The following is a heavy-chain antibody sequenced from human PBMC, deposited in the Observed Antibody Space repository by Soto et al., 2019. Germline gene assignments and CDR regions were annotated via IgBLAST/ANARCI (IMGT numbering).Heavy chain of an antibody. D-gene: IGHD3-3*01. CDR3: AKEWSTIFRGYYYMDV. Sequence: QVQLVESGGGVVQPGRSLRLSCAASGFTFSSYGMHWVRQAPGKGLEWVAVISYDGSNKYYADSVKGRFTISRDNSKNTLYLQMNSLRAEDTAVYYCAKEWSTIFRGYYYMDVWGKGTTVTVSS. J-gene: IGHJ6*03. V-gene: IGHV3-30*18. CDR1: GFTFSSYG. CDR2: ISYDGSNK.